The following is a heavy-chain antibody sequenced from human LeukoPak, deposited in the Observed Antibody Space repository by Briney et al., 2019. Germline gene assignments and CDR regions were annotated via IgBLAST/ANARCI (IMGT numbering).Heavy chain of an antibody. CDR1: GGSFSDYY. Sequence: SETLSLTCAVYGGSFSDYYWSWIRQPPGKGLEWIGEINHSGSTNYNPSLKSRVTISVDTSKNQFSLKLSSVTDADTAVYYCARGNDYVWGSYRDFAYWGQGTLVTVSS. D-gene: IGHD3-16*02. J-gene: IGHJ4*02. CDR2: INHSGST. CDR3: ARGNDYVWGSYRDFAY. V-gene: IGHV4-34*01.